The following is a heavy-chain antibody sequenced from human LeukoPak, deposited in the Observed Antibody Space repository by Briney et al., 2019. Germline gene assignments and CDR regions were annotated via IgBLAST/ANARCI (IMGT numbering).Heavy chain of an antibody. D-gene: IGHD6-13*01. Sequence: KTSETLSLTCTVSGGSISSYYWSWIRQPPGKGLEWIGYIYYSGSTNYNPSLKSRVTISVDTSKNQFPLKLSSVTAADTAVYYCARLRVAAASIDYWGQGTLVTVSS. CDR2: IYYSGST. V-gene: IGHV4-59*08. CDR1: GGSISSYY. J-gene: IGHJ4*02. CDR3: ARLRVAAASIDY.